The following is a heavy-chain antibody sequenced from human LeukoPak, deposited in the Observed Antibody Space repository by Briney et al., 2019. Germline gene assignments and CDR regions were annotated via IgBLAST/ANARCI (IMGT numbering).Heavy chain of an antibody. CDR2: INRSGST. CDR1: GGSFRGYY. CDR3: ARHQTGVLD. Sequence: SETLSLTCAVYGGSFRGYYWTWIRQPPGKGLEWIGEINRSGSTNYNPSLKSRVTISMDTSKNQFSLSLSSVTAADTAVYYCARHQTGVLDWGQGTLVTVSS. V-gene: IGHV4-34*01. D-gene: IGHD7-27*01. J-gene: IGHJ4*02.